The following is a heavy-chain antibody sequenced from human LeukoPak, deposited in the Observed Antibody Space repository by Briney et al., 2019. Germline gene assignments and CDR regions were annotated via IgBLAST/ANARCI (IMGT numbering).Heavy chain of an antibody. D-gene: IGHD3-16*01. Sequence: GGSLTLSCAASGFTVSGSAMHWVRQASGKGLEWVGGIRSKANSYATAYAASVKVRFTISRDASKHTAYLHMNSLKTEDTAVYYCTRHDYSSNWGQGTLVTVSS. CDR1: GFTVSGSA. CDR3: TRHDYSSN. J-gene: IGHJ4*02. CDR2: IRSKANSYAT. V-gene: IGHV3-73*01.